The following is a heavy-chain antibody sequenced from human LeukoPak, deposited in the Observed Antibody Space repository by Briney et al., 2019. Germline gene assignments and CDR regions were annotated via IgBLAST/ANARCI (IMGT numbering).Heavy chain of an antibody. D-gene: IGHD5-24*01. V-gene: IGHV4-59*12. Sequence: PSETLSLTCTVSGGSISSYYWSWIRQPPGKGLEWIGYIYYSGSTNYNPSLKSRVTISVDRSKNQFSLKLSSVTAADTAVYYCARGDDYRGFDPWGQGTLVTVSS. J-gene: IGHJ5*02. CDR3: ARGDDYRGFDP. CDR1: GGSISSYY. CDR2: IYYSGST.